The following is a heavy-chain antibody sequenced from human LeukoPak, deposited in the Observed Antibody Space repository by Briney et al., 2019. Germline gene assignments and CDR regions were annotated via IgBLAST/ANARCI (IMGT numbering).Heavy chain of an antibody. CDR1: GGSISSYY. V-gene: IGHV4-59*12. D-gene: IGHD6-13*01. CDR3: ARDLSSSSNT. CDR2: IYYIGST. Sequence: SETLSLTCTVSGGSISSYYWSWIRQPPGKGLEWIGHIYYIGSTNYNPSLKSRVTMSVDTSKNQFSLKLSSVTAADTAVYYCARDLSSSSNTWGQGTLVTVSS. J-gene: IGHJ5*02.